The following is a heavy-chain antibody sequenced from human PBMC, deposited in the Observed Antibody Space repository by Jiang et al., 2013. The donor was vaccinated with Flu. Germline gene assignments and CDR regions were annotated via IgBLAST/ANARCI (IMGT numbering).Heavy chain of an antibody. CDR3: ARDSTMEYCSGGSCLYYYYGMDV. J-gene: IGHJ6*04. CDR1: GGSISSSNW. V-gene: IGHV4-4*02. D-gene: IGHD2-15*01. CDR2: IYHSGST. Sequence: GPGLVKPSGTLSLTCAVSGGSISSSNWWSWVRQPPGKGLEWIGEIYHSGSTNYNPSLKSRVTISVDKSKNQFSLKLSSVTAADTAVYYCARDSTMEYCSGGSCLYYYYGMDVWGKGTTVTVSS.